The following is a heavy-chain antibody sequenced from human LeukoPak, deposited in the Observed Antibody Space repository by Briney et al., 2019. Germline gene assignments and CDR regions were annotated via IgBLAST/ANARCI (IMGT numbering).Heavy chain of an antibody. Sequence: ASVKVSCKASGDTFSSYAISWVRQAPGQGLEWMGEIIPIFGTANYAQKFQGRVTITADESTSTAYMELSSLRSEDTAVYYCARSSTIGWNNYDYWGQGTLVTVSS. CDR2: IIPIFGTA. J-gene: IGHJ4*02. CDR1: GDTFSSYA. V-gene: IGHV1-69*13. CDR3: ARSSTIGWNNYDY. D-gene: IGHD1-1*01.